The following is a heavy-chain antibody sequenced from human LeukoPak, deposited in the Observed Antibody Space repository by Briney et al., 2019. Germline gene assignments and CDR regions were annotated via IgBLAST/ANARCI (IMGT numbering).Heavy chain of an antibody. D-gene: IGHD3-3*01. V-gene: IGHV1-2*02. CDR2: INPNSGGT. J-gene: IGHJ4*02. CDR3: ARGITIFGVVTPWSY. CDR1: GYTFTSYG. Sequence: GASVKVSCKASGYTFTSYGISWVRQAPGQGLEWMGWINPNSGGTNYAQKFQGRVTMTRDTSISTAYMELSRLRSDDTAVYYCARGITIFGVVTPWSYWGQGTLVTVSS.